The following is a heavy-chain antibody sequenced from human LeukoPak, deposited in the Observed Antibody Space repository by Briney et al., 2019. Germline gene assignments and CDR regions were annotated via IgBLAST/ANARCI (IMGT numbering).Heavy chain of an antibody. D-gene: IGHD3-3*01. CDR1: GFTFSSYA. J-gene: IGHJ4*02. CDR3: AKGDTIFGVVRVPFDY. CDR2: ISGSGGST. Sequence: PGGSLRLSCAASGFTFSSYAMSWVRQAPGKGLEWVSAISGSGGSTYYADSVKGRFTISRDNSKNTLYLQMNSLRAEDTAVYYCAKGDTIFGVVRVPFDYWGQGTLVTVSS. V-gene: IGHV3-23*01.